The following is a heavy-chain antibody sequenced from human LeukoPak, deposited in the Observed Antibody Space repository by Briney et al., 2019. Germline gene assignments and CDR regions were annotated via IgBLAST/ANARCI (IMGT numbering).Heavy chain of an antibody. Sequence: GGSLKLSCAASVFTSSGSAIHWVRHASGKGLDWVGRIRSKANSYATAYAASVKGRFIISRDDSKNTAYLKLNSLNTEDTAVYYCRGVIVDDAFDMWGQGTMVTVSS. J-gene: IGHJ3*02. CDR1: VFTSSGSA. D-gene: IGHD2/OR15-2a*01. V-gene: IGHV3-73*01. CDR3: RGVIVDDAFDM. CDR2: IRSKANSYAT.